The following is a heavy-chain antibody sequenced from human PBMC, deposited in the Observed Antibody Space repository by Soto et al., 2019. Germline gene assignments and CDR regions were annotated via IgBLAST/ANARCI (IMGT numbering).Heavy chain of an antibody. CDR1: GYTFISYA. V-gene: IGHV1-46*03. CDR2: ISPRDGTA. CDR3: ARGGGTLDY. Sequence: QVQLVQSGAEVTKSGASVKVSCKASGYTFISYAMYWVRQAPGQGLEWMGIISPRDGTASYAQIFQGRVTLTRDTSTSTVYMELSSLRSEDTAVYYCARGGGTLDYWGQGTLVTVSS. J-gene: IGHJ4*02.